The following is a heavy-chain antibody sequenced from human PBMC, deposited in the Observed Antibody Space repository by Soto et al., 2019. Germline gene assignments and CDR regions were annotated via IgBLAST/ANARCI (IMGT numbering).Heavy chain of an antibody. CDR2: INHSGST. CDR3: AREGYYGSGSYYVGSYYYYYGMDV. Sequence: LSLTCAVYGGSFSGYYWSWIRQPPGKGLEWIGEINHSGSTNYNPSLKSRVTISVDTSKNQFSLKLSSVTAADTAVYYCAREGYYGSGSYYVGSYYYYYGMDVWGQGTTVTVSS. J-gene: IGHJ6*02. D-gene: IGHD3-10*01. V-gene: IGHV4-34*01. CDR1: GGSFSGYY.